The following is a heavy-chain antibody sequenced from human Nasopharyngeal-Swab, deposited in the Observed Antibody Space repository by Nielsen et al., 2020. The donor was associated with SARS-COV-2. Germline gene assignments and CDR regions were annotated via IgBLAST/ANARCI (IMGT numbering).Heavy chain of an antibody. CDR2: INHSGST. J-gene: IGHJ6*03. V-gene: IGHV4-34*01. D-gene: IGHD4-17*01. CDR1: GGSFSGYY. CDR3: ARAGGDYYYYYYMDV. Sequence: SETLSLTCAVYGGSFSGYYWSWIRQPPGKGLEWIGEINHSGSTNYNPSLKSRVTISVDTSKNQFSLKLSSVTAADTAVYFCARAGGDYYYYYYMDVWGKGTPVTVSS.